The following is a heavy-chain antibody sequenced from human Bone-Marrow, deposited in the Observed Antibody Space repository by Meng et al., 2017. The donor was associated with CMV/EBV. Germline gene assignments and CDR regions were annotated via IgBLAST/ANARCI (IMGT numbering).Heavy chain of an antibody. Sequence: ESLKISCAASGFTFSSYWMSWVRQAPGKGLEWIGSIYHSGSTYYNPSLKSRVTISVDTSKNQFSLKLSSVTAADTAVYYCARIPDDYGGNFYFDYWGQGTLVTVSS. D-gene: IGHD4-23*01. CDR1: GFTFSSYW. J-gene: IGHJ4*02. V-gene: IGHV4-38-2*01. CDR3: ARIPDDYGGNFYFDY. CDR2: IYHSGST.